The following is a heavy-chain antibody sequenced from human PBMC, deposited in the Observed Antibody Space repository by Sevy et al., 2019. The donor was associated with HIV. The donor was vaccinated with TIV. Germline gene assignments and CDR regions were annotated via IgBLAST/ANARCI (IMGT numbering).Heavy chain of an antibody. CDR2: IYRGGGT. Sequence: GGALRLSCAASGFTVSSNYMSWVRQAPGKGLEWVSVIYRGGGTYYAESVKGRLTISRDNSKNTRYLQMNSLRAEDTAVYYCARGPWEGAQYQLFQYNWFDPWGQGTLVTVSS. V-gene: IGHV3-53*01. CDR3: ARGPWEGAQYQLFQYNWFDP. D-gene: IGHD2-2*01. J-gene: IGHJ5*02. CDR1: GFTVSSNY.